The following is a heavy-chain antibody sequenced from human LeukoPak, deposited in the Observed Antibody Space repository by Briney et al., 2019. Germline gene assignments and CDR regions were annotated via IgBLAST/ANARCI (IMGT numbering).Heavy chain of an antibody. CDR1: GFTFSSYA. V-gene: IGHV3-23*01. CDR2: ISGSGGST. Sequence: GGSLRLSCAASGFTFSSYAMSWVRQAPGKGLEWVSAISGSGGSTYYADSVKGRFTISRDNSKNTLYLQMNSLRAEDTAVYYCAKEDDFWSGYYSSGFDPWGQGTLVTVSS. D-gene: IGHD3-3*01. CDR3: AKEDDFWSGYYSSGFDP. J-gene: IGHJ5*02.